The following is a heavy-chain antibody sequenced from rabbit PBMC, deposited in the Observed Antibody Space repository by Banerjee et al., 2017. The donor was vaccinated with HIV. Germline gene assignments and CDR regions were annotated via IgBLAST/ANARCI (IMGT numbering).Heavy chain of an antibody. J-gene: IGHJ4*01. D-gene: IGHD7-1*01. Sequence: QEQLEESGGDLVKPEGSLTLTCTASGFSFSNKYVMCWVRRAPGKGLEWIACIDNGSSGSTYYASWAKGRFTISKTSSTTGTLQMTSLTAADTATYFCARTAYAGYGFNLWGPGTLVTVS. V-gene: IGHV1S45*01. CDR2: IDNGSSGST. CDR1: GFSFSNKYV. CDR3: ARTAYAGYGFNL.